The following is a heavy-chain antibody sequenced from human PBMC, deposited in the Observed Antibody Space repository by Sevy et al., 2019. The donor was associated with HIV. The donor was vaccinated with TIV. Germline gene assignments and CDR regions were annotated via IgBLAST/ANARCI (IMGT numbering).Heavy chain of an antibody. V-gene: IGHV3-7*01. J-gene: IGHJ4*02. CDR1: GFTFSSYW. D-gene: IGHD2-15*01. CDR3: ARLGYCSGGSCYANDY. Sequence: GSLRLSCAASGFTFSSYWMSWVRQAPGKGLEWVANIKQDGSEKYYVDSVKGRFTISRDNAKNSRYLQMNSLRAEDTAVYYCARLGYCSGGSCYANDYWGQGTLVTVSS. CDR2: IKQDGSEK.